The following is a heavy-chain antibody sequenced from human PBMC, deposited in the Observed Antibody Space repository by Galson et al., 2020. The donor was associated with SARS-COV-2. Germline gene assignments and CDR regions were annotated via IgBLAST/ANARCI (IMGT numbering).Heavy chain of an antibody. CDR3: VADLGGPEGFDV. CDR2: INDKGDRT. D-gene: IGHD2-15*01. V-gene: IGHV3-23*01. CDR1: GITFSRYA. Sequence: GESLKISCAASGITFSRYAMAWVRQAPGKGLEWVSGINDKGDRTYYVDSVKGRSTISRDNSKDTVYLQMNSLRVDDTAIYYCVADLGGPEGFDVWGQGTVVTVSS. J-gene: IGHJ3*01.